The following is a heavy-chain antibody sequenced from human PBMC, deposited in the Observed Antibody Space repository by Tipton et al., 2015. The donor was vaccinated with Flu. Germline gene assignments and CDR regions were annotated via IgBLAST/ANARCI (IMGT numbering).Heavy chain of an antibody. J-gene: IGHJ6*02. CDR2: IYYGGST. Sequence: TLSLTCTVSGASFSSIGHYWGWIRQSPGKGLEWIGTIYYGGSTYYNPSLKSRVTISLDMSKSQFSLKLSSVTAADTAVYYCARAGTTWGRMDVWGQGTTVTVSS. V-gene: IGHV4-39*07. CDR1: GASFSSIGHY. D-gene: IGHD3-16*01. CDR3: ARAGTTWGRMDV.